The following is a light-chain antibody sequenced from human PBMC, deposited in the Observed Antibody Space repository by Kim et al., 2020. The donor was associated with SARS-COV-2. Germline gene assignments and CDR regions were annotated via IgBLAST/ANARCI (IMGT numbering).Light chain of an antibody. CDR2: LGS. CDR3: MQALQTLPRT. CDR1: QSLLHSNGYNY. Sequence: DIVMTQSPLSLPVTPGEPASISCRSSQSLLHSNGYNYLDWYLQKPGQSPQLLIYLGSNRASGVPDRFSGSGSGTDFTLKISRVEAEDVGVYYCMQALQTLPRTFGQGTKLEIK. V-gene: IGKV2-28*01. J-gene: IGKJ2*01.